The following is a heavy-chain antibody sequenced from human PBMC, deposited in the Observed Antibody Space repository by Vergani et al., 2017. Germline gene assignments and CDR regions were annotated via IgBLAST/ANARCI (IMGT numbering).Heavy chain of an antibody. CDR1: GYTFTSYG. Sequence: QVQLVQSGAEVKKPGASVKVSCKASGYTFTSYGISWVRQAPGQGLEWMGWISAYNGNTGYAQKFQGRVTMTRNTSISTAYMELSSLRSEDTAVYYCARGIGLPTDLRFLEWLLDNWFDPWGQGTLVTVSS. V-gene: IGHV1-18*04. CDR2: ISAYNGNT. J-gene: IGHJ5*02. CDR3: ARGIGLPTDLRFLEWLLDNWFDP. D-gene: IGHD3-3*01.